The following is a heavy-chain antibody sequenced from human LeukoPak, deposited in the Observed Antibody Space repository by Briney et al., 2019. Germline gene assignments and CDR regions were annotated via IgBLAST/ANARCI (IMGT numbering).Heavy chain of an antibody. CDR2: INPNSGGT. CDR3: ARVAHSPGDAFDI. V-gene: IGHV1-2*02. Sequence: ASVKVSCKASGYTFTGCYMHWVRQAPGQGLEWMGWINPNSGGTNYAQKFQGRVTMTRDTSISTAYMELSRLRSDDTAVYYCARVAHSPGDAFDIWGQGTMVTVSS. J-gene: IGHJ3*02. D-gene: IGHD2-15*01. CDR1: GYTFTGCY.